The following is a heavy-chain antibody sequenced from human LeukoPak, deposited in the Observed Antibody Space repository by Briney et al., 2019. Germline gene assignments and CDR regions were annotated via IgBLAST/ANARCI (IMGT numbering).Heavy chain of an antibody. CDR2: IYYSGST. Sequence: SETLSLTCTVSGGSISSCYWSWIRQPPGKGLEWIGYIYYSGSTNYNPSLKSRVTISVDTSKNQFSLKLSSVTAADTAVYYCARQGPPMYYDSSGYAFDYWGQGTLVTVSS. V-gene: IGHV4-59*08. CDR3: ARQGPPMYYDSSGYAFDY. CDR1: GGSISSCY. D-gene: IGHD3-22*01. J-gene: IGHJ4*02.